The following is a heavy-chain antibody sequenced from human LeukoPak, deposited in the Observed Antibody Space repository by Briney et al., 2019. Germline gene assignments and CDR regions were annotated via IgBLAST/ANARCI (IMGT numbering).Heavy chain of an antibody. CDR1: GFTFSSSA. D-gene: IGHD3-16*01. Sequence: GGSLRLSCAASGFTFSSSAMSWVRQAPGKGLEWVSTISDNGGSTYYADSVKGRFTISRDNSKNTLYLQMNSLRAQDTAIYYCAKTIVIPIALGVFDYWGQGTLVTVSS. V-gene: IGHV3-23*01. CDR2: ISDNGGST. CDR3: AKTIVIPIALGVFDY. J-gene: IGHJ4*02.